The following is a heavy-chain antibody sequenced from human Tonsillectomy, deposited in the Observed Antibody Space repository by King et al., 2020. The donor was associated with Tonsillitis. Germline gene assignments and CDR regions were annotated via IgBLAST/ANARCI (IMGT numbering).Heavy chain of an antibody. CDR1: GFTFSSYS. J-gene: IGHJ3*02. CDR3: ARQDWAPVAFDI. V-gene: IGHV3-21*01. Sequence: VQLVESGGGLVKPGGSLRLSCAASGFTFSSYSMNWVRQAPGKGLEWVSSISSSSTYIFHADSVKGRFTISRDKAKNSLYLQMNSLRAEDTAVYYCARQDWAPVAFDIWGQGKMVTVSS. CDR2: ISSSSTYI. D-gene: IGHD3-9*01.